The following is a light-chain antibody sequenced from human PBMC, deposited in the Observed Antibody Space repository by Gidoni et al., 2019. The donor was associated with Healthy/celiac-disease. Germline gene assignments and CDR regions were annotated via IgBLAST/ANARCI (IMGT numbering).Light chain of an antibody. CDR3: QQYDNLPALT. CDR2: DAS. J-gene: IGKJ4*01. Sequence: DIQMTQSPSSLSASVGDRVTITCQASQDISNYLNLYQQKPGKAPKLLIYDASNLETGVPSRFSGSGSGTYFTFTISGLHPEDIATYYCQQYDNLPALTFGGGTKVEI. V-gene: IGKV1-33*01. CDR1: QDISNY.